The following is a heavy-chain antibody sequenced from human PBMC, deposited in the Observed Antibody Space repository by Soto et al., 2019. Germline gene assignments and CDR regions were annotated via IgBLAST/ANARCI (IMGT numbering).Heavy chain of an antibody. D-gene: IGHD3-10*01. J-gene: IGHJ6*02. CDR2: INAGNGNT. Sequence: ASVKLSCKASGYTFTTYRIHWVRQAPGQRLEWMGWINAGNGNTKYSQKFQGRVTITRDTSASTAYMELSSLRSEDTAVYYCASGQAPGYYYGMDVWGQGTTVTVS. V-gene: IGHV1-3*01. CDR3: ASGQAPGYYYGMDV. CDR1: GYTFTTYR.